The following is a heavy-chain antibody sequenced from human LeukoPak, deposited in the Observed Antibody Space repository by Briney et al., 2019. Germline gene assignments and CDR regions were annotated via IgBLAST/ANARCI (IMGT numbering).Heavy chain of an antibody. V-gene: IGHV1-24*01. CDR1: GYTLTELS. CDR3: ATTRPYYYDSSGYYSDY. Sequence: ASVKVSCKVSGYTLTELSMHWVRQAPGKGLEWMGGFDPEDGETIYAQKFQGRVTMTEDTSTDTAYMELSSLRSEDTAVYFCATTRPYYYDSSGYYSDYWGQGTLVTVSS. J-gene: IGHJ4*02. D-gene: IGHD3-22*01. CDR2: FDPEDGET.